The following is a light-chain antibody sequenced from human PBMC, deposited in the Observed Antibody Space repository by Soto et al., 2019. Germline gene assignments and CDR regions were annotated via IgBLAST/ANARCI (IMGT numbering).Light chain of an antibody. CDR1: QAVSTW. J-gene: IGKJ1*01. CDR2: TIS. CDR3: QQANSFPWT. Sequence: DIQMTQSPSSVSASVGDRVTITCRASQAVSTWLAWYQQKPGKAPNLLISTISTLQSGVPSRFSGGGSGTDFTLTISSLQPEDFATYYCQQANSFPWTFGQGTKVEIK. V-gene: IGKV1-12*01.